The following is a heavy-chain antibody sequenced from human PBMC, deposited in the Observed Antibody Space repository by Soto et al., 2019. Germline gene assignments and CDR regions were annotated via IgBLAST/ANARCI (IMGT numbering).Heavy chain of an antibody. V-gene: IGHV3-30*18. CDR1: GFTFSSYG. J-gene: IGHJ6*02. Sequence: QVQLVESGGGVVQPGRSLRLSCAASGFTFSSYGMHWVRQAPGKGLEWVAVISYDGSNKYYADSVKGRFTISRDNSKNTLYLQMNSLRAEDTAVYYCAKDPHYDILTGGRYYYYGMDVWGQGTTVTVSS. CDR2: ISYDGSNK. D-gene: IGHD3-9*01. CDR3: AKDPHYDILTGGRYYYYGMDV.